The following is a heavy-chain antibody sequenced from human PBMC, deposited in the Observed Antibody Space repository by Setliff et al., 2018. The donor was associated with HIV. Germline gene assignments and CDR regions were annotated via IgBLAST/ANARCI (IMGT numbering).Heavy chain of an antibody. CDR1: GFTFRTYG. CDR2: IRYDGTSK. D-gene: IGHD5-12*01. Sequence: PGGSLRLSCAASGFTFRTYGMHWVRQAPGKGLEWVSFIRYDGTSKFYRDSVKGRFTISRDNSKNTLYLQMNSLRAEDTAVYYCAKGRDGYTPPCAFDYWGQGTLVTVSS. CDR3: AKGRDGYTPPCAFDY. J-gene: IGHJ4*02. V-gene: IGHV3-30*02.